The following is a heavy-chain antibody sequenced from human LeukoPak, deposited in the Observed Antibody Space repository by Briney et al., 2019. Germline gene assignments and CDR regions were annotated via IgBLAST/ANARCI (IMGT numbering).Heavy chain of an antibody. CDR1: GYTLTELS. CDR3: AKVPPRAAAGKEAPKYGMDV. CDR2: FDPEDGET. D-gene: IGHD6-13*01. V-gene: IGHV1-24*01. Sequence: ASVKVSCKVSGYTLTELSMHWVRQAPGKGLEWMGGFDPEDGETIYAQKFQGRVTMTGDTSTSTVYMEVSSLRSEDTAVYYCAKVPPRAAAGKEAPKYGMDVWGQGTTVTVSS. J-gene: IGHJ6*02.